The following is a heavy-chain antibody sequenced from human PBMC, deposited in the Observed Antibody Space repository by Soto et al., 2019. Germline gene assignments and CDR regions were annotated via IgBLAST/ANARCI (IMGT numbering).Heavy chain of an antibody. CDR3: AESKFVVPACFDY. D-gene: IGHD2-2*01. V-gene: IGHV3-9*01. Sequence: EVQLVESGGGLVQPGRSLRLSCAASGFTFDEYAMHWVRQAPGKGLEWVSGISWNSGSLGYADSVKGRFTISRDNAKNSLYLQMNSLRTEDTALYYCAESKFVVPACFDYWGQGTLVTVSS. J-gene: IGHJ4*02. CDR2: ISWNSGSL. CDR1: GFTFDEYA.